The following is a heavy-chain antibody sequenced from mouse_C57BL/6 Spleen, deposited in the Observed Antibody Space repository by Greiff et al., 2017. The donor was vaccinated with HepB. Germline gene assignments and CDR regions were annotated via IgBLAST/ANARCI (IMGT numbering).Heavy chain of an antibody. V-gene: IGHV5-16*01. CDR3: ARDSTTVFDY. CDR1: GFTFSDYY. J-gene: IGHJ2*01. D-gene: IGHD1-1*01. Sequence: DVMLVESEGGLVQPGSSMKLSCTASGFTFSDYYMAWVRQVPEKGLEWVANINYDGSSTYYLDSLKSRFIISRDNAKNILYLQMSSLKSEDTATYYCARDSTTVFDYWGQGTTLTVSS. CDR2: INYDGSST.